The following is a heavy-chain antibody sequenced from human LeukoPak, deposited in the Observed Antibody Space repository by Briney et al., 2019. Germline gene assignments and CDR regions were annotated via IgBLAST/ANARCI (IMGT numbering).Heavy chain of an antibody. CDR2: TSGDGITT. D-gene: IGHD5/OR15-5a*01. CDR3: ARDHVYGGADY. V-gene: IGHV3-43*02. CDR1: GFTFHNYA. J-gene: IGHJ4*02. Sequence: GGSLRLSCAASGFTFHNYAIHWVRQAPGKGLEWVSLTSGDGITTYFADSVKGRFTISRDNSKSSPFLQMNSLRTEDTALYYCARDHVYGGADYWGQGTLVTVSS.